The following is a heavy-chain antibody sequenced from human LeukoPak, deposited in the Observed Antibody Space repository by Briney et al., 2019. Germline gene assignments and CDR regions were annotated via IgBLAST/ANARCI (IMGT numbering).Heavy chain of an antibody. CDR3: ARYSSSWLFDY. CDR2: INHSGST. J-gene: IGHJ4*02. D-gene: IGHD6-13*01. Sequence: PSETLSLTCAVYGGSFSGYYWSWIRQPPGKGLEWIGEINHSGSTNYNPSLESRVTISVDTSKNQFSLKLSSVTAADTAVYYCARYSSSWLFDYWGQGTLVTVSS. V-gene: IGHV4-34*01. CDR1: GGSFSGYY.